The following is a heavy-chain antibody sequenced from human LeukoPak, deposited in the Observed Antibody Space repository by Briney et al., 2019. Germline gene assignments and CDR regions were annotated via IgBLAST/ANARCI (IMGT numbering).Heavy chain of an antibody. CDR2: IYYSGST. Sequence: NPSETLSLTCTVSGGSISSYYWSWIRQPPGKGLEWIGYIYYSGSTNYNPSLKSRVTISVDTSKNQFSLKLSSVTAADTAVYYCARADFWSGPVDYWGQGTLVTVSS. D-gene: IGHD3-3*01. V-gene: IGHV4-59*01. J-gene: IGHJ4*02. CDR1: GGSISSYY. CDR3: ARADFWSGPVDY.